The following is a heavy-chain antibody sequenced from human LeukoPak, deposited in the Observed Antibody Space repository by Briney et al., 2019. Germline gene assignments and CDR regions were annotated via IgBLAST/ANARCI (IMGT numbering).Heavy chain of an antibody. D-gene: IGHD3-10*01. V-gene: IGHV4-59*08. Sequence: SETLSLTCTVSGGSISSYYWSWIRQPPGKGLEWIGYIYYSGSTNYNPSLKSRVTISVDTSKNQFSLKLSSVTAADTAVYYCARLNRFGAATYYFDYWGQGTLVTVSS. CDR2: IYYSGST. CDR1: GGSISSYY. J-gene: IGHJ4*02. CDR3: ARLNRFGAATYYFDY.